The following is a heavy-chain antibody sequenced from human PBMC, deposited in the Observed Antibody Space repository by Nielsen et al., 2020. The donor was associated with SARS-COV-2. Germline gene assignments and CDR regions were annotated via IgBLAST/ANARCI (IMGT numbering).Heavy chain of an antibody. CDR3: ARHRWYQLLFGRFDP. CDR2: IDPSDSYT. V-gene: IGHV5-10-1*01. D-gene: IGHD2-2*01. Sequence: GESLKTSCQGSGYLLTTYWISRVRQVPGKGLEWMGVIDPSDSYTKYRPPFEGHVTISMDKSLNTAYLQWSSLRASDTGIYYCARHRWYQLLFGRFDPWGQGTLVTVSS. J-gene: IGHJ5*02. CDR1: GYLLTTYW.